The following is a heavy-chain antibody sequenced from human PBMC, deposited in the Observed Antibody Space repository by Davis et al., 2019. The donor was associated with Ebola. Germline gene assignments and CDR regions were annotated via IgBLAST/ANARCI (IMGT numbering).Heavy chain of an antibody. Sequence: MPSETLSLTCTVSGYSISSGYFWDWIRQPPGKGLEWIGSFYHSGSTYYNPSLKRRVTISGDTSKNQFSLKLSSVSAADTAVYYCARDRDNWNDRGEFDYWGQGTLVTVSS. CDR3: ARDRDNWNDRGEFDY. V-gene: IGHV4-38-2*02. J-gene: IGHJ4*02. D-gene: IGHD1-1*01. CDR1: GYSISSGYF. CDR2: FYHSGST.